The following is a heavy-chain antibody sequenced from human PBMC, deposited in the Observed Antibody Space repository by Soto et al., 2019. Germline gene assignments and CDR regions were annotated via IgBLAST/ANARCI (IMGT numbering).Heavy chain of an antibody. CDR2: ISGSGGST. V-gene: IGHV3-23*01. Sequence: GGSLRISFAASGFTCSSDTMTWARQAPGTGLEWVSAISGSGGSTYYADSVKGRFTISRDNSKNTLYLQMNSLRAEDTAVYYCAKDRSTYYLVPPFDPLGQGTLVTVSS. CDR3: AKDRSTYYLVPPFDP. J-gene: IGHJ5*02. CDR1: GFTCSSDT. D-gene: IGHD3-10*01.